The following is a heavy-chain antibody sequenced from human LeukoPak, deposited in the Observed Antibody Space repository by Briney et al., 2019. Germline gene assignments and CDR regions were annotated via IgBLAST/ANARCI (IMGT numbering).Heavy chain of an antibody. CDR2: INPNSGGT. CDR3: ARERGIVVVPAATNWFDP. J-gene: IGHJ5*02. D-gene: IGHD2-2*01. CDR1: GYTFTGYY. V-gene: IGHV1-2*02. Sequence: ASVKVSCKASGYTFTGYYMHWVRQAPGQGLEWMGWINPNSGGTNYAQKFQGRVTMTRDTSTSTVYMELSSLRSEDTAVYYCARERGIVVVPAATNWFDPWGQGTLVTVSS.